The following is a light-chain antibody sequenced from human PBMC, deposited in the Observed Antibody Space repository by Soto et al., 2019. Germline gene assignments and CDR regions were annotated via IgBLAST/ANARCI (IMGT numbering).Light chain of an antibody. Sequence: QSALTQPASVSGSPGQSITISCTGTSSDVGGYNYVSWYQQHTGKAPKLMIYDVSTRPSGVSSRFSASKSGNTASLTISGLQAEDEADYYCSSYTSSSTLDVFGTGTQLTVL. CDR1: SSDVGGYNY. J-gene: IGLJ1*01. CDR3: SSYTSSSTLDV. CDR2: DVS. V-gene: IGLV2-14*01.